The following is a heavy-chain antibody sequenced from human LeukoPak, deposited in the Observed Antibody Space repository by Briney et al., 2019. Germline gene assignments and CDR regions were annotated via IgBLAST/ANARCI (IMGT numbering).Heavy chain of an antibody. Sequence: ASVKVSCTASGYTFTGYYMHWVRQAPGQGLEWMRWINPNSGGTNYAQKFQGRVTMTRDTSISTSYMELSRLRSDDTAVYYCARVRICGSSSWCCFDYWGQGTLVTVSS. D-gene: IGHD6-13*01. CDR1: GYTFTGYY. V-gene: IGHV1-2*02. CDR2: INPNSGGT. CDR3: ARVRICGSSSWCCFDY. J-gene: IGHJ4*02.